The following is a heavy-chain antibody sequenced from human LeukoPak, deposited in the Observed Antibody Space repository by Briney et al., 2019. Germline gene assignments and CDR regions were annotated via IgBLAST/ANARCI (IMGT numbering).Heavy chain of an antibody. D-gene: IGHD2-2*01. CDR2: IYYSGST. J-gene: IGHJ4*02. CDR1: GGSISSYY. Sequence: SETLSLTCTVSGGSISSYYWSWIRQPPGKGLEWIGYIYYSGSTNYNPSLKSRVTISVDTSKNQFSLKLSSVTAADTAVYHCARVGSSTNGEIDYWGQGTLVTVSS. CDR3: ARVGSSTNGEIDY. V-gene: IGHV4-59*01.